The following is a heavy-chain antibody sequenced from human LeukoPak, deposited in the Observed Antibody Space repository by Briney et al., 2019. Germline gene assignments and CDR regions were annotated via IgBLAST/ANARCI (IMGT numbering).Heavy chain of an antibody. Sequence: SQTLSLTCAISGGSVSTNNGAWNWIRQSPSGGLEWLGRTYYRSYRSAWSSDYAISVRSRITITPDTSKNQFSLQLSSMTPEDTAVYYCARAGPNILLQPLLMGGFDYWGQGALVTVSS. CDR3: ARAGPNILLQPLLMGGFDY. V-gene: IGHV6-1*01. CDR2: TYYRSYRSAWSS. CDR1: GGSVSTNNGA. J-gene: IGHJ4*02. D-gene: IGHD3-22*01.